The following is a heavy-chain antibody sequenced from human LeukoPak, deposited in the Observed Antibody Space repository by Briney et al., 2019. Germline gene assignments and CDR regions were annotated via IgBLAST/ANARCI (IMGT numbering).Heavy chain of an antibody. J-gene: IGHJ6*03. D-gene: IGHD4-17*01. CDR2: IIPIFGTA. CDR3: ARGGAYYGATGYYYYMDV. V-gene: IGHV1-69*05. Sequence: VASVTVSFKASGGTFISYAISWVRQAPGQGLEWMGGIIPIFGTANYAQKFQGRVTITTDESTSTAYMELSSLRSEDTAVYYCARGGAYYGATGYYYYMDVWGKGTTVTVSS. CDR1: GGTFISYA.